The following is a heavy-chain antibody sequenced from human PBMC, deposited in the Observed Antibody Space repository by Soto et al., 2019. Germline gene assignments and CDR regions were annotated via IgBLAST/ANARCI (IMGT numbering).Heavy chain of an antibody. CDR2: MNPNTGGA. D-gene: IGHD6-19*01. J-gene: IGHJ4*02. Sequence: QVNLVQSGAEVKKPGASVKVSCKASGYNFNGYYIHWVRQAPGQGLEWMGWMNPNTGGANYAQKFQGKVIMTTDTYISTAYLELRSLTSDDTAVYYSAKVISTIGSKQWLAQTKHQALDYWGQGTLVTVSS. CDR1: GYNFNGYY. V-gene: IGHV1-2*02. CDR3: AKVISTIGSKQWLAQTKHQALDY.